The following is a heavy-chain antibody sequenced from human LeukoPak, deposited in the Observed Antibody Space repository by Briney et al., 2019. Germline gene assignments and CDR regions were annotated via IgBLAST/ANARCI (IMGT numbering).Heavy chain of an antibody. CDR1: GYSFTTYW. D-gene: IGHD3-10*01. J-gene: IGHJ4*02. V-gene: IGHV5-51*01. Sequence: GESLKISCKGSGYSFTTYWSAWVRQMPGKGLEWMGIIYPGDSDTRYSPSFQGQGTISADTSISTSYLQWRSLKASDTAMYYCATSGRGRFTHRYYFDYWGQGTLVSVSS. CDR3: ATSGRGRFTHRYYFDY. CDR2: IYPGDSDT.